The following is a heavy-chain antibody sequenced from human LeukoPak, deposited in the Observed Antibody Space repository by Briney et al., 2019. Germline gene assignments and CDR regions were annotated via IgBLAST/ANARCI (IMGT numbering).Heavy chain of an antibody. CDR2: INPSGGST. J-gene: IGHJ4*02. CDR1: GYTFTSYY. CDR3: ARERSSGSYYTGDENFDY. V-gene: IGHV1-46*01. D-gene: IGHD3-10*01. Sequence: ASVKVSCKASGYTFTSYYMHWVRQAPGQGLEWMGIINPSGGSTSYAQKFQGRVTMTRDTSTSTVYMELSSLRSEDTAVYYCARERSSGSYYTGDENFDYWGQGTLVTVSS.